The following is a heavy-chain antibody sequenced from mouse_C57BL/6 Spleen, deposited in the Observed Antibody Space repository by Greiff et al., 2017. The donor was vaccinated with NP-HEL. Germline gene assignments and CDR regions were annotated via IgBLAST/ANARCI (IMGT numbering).Heavy chain of an antibody. CDR2: IDPSDSYT. Sequence: QVQLQQPGAELVMPGASVKLSCKASGYTFTSYWMHWVKQRPGQGLEWIGEIDPSDSYTNYNQKFKGKSTLTVDKSSSTAYMQLSSLTSEDSAVYYCARYRLGLYAMDYWGQGTSVTVSS. V-gene: IGHV1-69*01. CDR1: GYTFTSYW. CDR3: ARYRLGLYAMDY. D-gene: IGHD3-1*01. J-gene: IGHJ4*01.